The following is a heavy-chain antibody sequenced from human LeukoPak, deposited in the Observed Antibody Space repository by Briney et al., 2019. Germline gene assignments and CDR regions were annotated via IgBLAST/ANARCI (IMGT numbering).Heavy chain of an antibody. CDR1: GYTFTGYY. Sequence: GASVKVSCKASGYTFTGYYMHWVRQAPGQGPEWMGWINPNSGGTNYAQKFQGRVTMTRDTSISTAYMELSRLRSDDTAVYYCARQLTRRFGESPRSDLFGYWGQGTLVTVSS. CDR2: INPNSGGT. CDR3: ARQLTRRFGESPRSDLFGY. D-gene: IGHD3-10*01. V-gene: IGHV1-2*02. J-gene: IGHJ4*02.